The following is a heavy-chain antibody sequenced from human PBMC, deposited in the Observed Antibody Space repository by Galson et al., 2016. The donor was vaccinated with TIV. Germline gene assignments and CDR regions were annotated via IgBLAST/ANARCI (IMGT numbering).Heavy chain of an antibody. CDR2: IYPGDSDT. J-gene: IGHJ4*02. CDR3: AREPRSGNYFDY. V-gene: IGHV5-51*03. D-gene: IGHD2-15*01. CDR1: GYSFASYW. Sequence: QSGAEVKKPGESLKISCKGSGYSFASYWIGWVRQMPGKGLECMGVIYPGDSDTRYSPTFQGHVTISADKSLSTAYLQWSSLKASDTAMYYCAREPRSGNYFDYWGQGALVTVSS.